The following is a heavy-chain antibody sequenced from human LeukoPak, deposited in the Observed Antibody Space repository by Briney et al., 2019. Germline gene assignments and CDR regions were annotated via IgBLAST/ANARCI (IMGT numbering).Heavy chain of an antibody. CDR3: MCWGTDNH. D-gene: IGHD7-27*01. Sequence: PGGSLRLSCTFSGLTFRSYWMNWVRQAPGKGREWVANINPGGNEIRSVDSVKGRSIISRDNAKNSLDLQMSSLRVEDTAVYYCMCWGTDNHWGQGILVTVSS. CDR2: INPGGNEI. V-gene: IGHV3-7*01. J-gene: IGHJ4*02. CDR1: GLTFRSYW.